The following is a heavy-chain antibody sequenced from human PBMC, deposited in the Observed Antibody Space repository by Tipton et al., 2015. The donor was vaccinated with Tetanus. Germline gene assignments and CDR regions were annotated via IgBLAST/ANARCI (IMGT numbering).Heavy chain of an antibody. D-gene: IGHD1-26*01. CDR2: IYYSGST. CDR3: ARASGSHPSYYYYAADV. CDR1: GGSISSYY. J-gene: IGHJ6*02. Sequence: SLTCTVSGGSISSYYWSWIRQPPGKGLEWIGYIYYSGSTNYNPSLKSRVTISVDTSKNQFSLKLSSVTAADTAVYFCARASGSHPSYYYYAADVWGQGTTVTVSS. V-gene: IGHV4-59*08.